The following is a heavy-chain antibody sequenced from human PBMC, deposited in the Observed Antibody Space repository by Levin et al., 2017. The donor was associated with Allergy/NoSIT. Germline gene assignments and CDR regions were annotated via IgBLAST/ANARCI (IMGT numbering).Heavy chain of an antibody. D-gene: IGHD6-13*01. Sequence: ASVKVSCKASGYTFTGYYMHWVRQAPGQGLEWMGWINPNSGGTNYAQKFQGRVTMTRDTSISTAYMELSRLRSDDTAVYYCARDIAAAGTGLDYWGQGTLVTVSS. J-gene: IGHJ4*02. CDR2: INPNSGGT. V-gene: IGHV1-2*02. CDR3: ARDIAAAGTGLDY. CDR1: GYTFTGYY.